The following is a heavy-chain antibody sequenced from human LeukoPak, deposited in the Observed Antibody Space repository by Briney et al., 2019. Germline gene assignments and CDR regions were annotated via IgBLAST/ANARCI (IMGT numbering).Heavy chain of an antibody. CDR3: ARVVNPYYYYGMDV. CDR1: GFTFSSYG. CDR2: IWYDGSNK. D-gene: IGHD3-22*01. V-gene: IGHV3-33*01. J-gene: IGHJ6*02. Sequence: GRSLRLSCAASGFTFSSYGMHWVRQAPGKGLERVAVIWYDGSNKYYADSVKGRFTISRDNSKNTLYLQMNSLRAEDTAVYYCARVVNPYYYYGMDVWGQGTTVTVSS.